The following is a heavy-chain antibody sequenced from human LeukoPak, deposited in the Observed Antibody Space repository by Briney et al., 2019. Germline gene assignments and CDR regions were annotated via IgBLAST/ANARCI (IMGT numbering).Heavy chain of an antibody. J-gene: IGHJ6*03. CDR2: IYYSGST. CDR3: ARAGYSYGGNYYYMDV. V-gene: IGHV4-59*08. Sequence: SETLSLTCTVSGGSISSYYWSWIRQPPGKGLEWIGYIYYSGSTNYNPSLKSRVTISVDTSKNQFSLKLSSVTAADTAAYYCARAGYSYGGNYYYMDVWGKGTTVTVSS. D-gene: IGHD5-18*01. CDR1: GGSISSYY.